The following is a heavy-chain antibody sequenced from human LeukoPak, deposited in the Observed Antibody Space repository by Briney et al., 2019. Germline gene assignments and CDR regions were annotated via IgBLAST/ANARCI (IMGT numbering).Heavy chain of an antibody. CDR2: ISYDGSNK. V-gene: IGHV3-30*04. CDR3: AKDQGYYDFWSGYYTPNWFDP. CDR1: GFTFSSYA. D-gene: IGHD3-3*01. Sequence: GGSLRLSCAASGFTFSSYAMHWVRQAPGKGLEWVAVISYDGSNKYYADSVKGRFTISRDNSKNTLYLQMNSLRAEDTAVYYCAKDQGYYDFWSGYYTPNWFDPWGQGTLVTVSS. J-gene: IGHJ5*02.